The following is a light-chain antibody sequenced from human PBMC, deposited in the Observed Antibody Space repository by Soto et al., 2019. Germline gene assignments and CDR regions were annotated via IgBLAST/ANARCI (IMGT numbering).Light chain of an antibody. Sequence: QSALTQPASVSGSPGQSITISCTGTSSDVGGYDYVSWYQQHPGKAPKLMIYDVTNRPSGVSNRFSGSKSGNTAPLTISGLQTEDEATYYCSSYTSSTSDVFGTGTKVTVL. J-gene: IGLJ1*01. CDR2: DVT. CDR1: SSDVGGYDY. CDR3: SSYTSSTSDV. V-gene: IGLV2-14*01.